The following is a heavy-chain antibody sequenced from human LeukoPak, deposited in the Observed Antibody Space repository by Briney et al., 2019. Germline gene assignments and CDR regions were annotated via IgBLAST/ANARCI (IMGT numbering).Heavy chain of an antibody. Sequence: PGGSLRLSCEASGFTFSSYAMSWVRQAPGKGLEWVSAISGSGGGTHHADSVKGRFTVSRDNSKNTLYLQMNSLRAEDTAIYYCARVLRYFEAVDYWGQGVLVTVSS. J-gene: IGHJ4*02. V-gene: IGHV3-23*01. CDR1: GFTFSSYA. D-gene: IGHD3-9*01. CDR2: ISGSGGGT. CDR3: ARVLRYFEAVDY.